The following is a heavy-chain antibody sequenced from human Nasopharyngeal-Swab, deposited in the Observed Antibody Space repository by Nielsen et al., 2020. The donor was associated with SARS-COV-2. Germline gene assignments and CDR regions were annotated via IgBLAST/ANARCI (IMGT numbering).Heavy chain of an antibody. J-gene: IGHJ4*02. CDR1: GFNFKNYW. CDR2: TKQDGSQT. Sequence: GESLKISCAASGFNFKNYWMSWVRQSPGKGLEWLANTKQDGSQTNYLDPVKGRFTISRDNVKNLLYLQMDSLRVEDTAIYYCARDALSWWELSPFNLWGRGTLVTVSS. D-gene: IGHD1-26*01. V-gene: IGHV3-7*03. CDR3: ARDALSWWELSPFNL.